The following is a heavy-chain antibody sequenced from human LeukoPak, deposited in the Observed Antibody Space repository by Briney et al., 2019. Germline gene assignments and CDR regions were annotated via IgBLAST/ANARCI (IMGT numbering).Heavy chain of an antibody. CDR2: ITGSDGTS. V-gene: IGHV3-23*01. CDR3: AKWGDYDILTGYYVPDY. J-gene: IGHJ4*02. D-gene: IGHD3-9*01. Sequence: GGSLRLSCVASGLTFTNYAMSWVRQAPGKGLEWVSAITGSDGTSHYADSVKGRFTISRDNPKNTLYLQVNSLRAEDTAVYYCAKWGDYDILTGYYVPDYWGQGTLVTVSS. CDR1: GLTFTNYA.